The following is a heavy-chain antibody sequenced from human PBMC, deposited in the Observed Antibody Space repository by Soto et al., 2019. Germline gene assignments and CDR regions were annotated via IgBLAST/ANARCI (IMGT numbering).Heavy chain of an antibody. CDR3: AREACSGGNCFYFGPDY. CDR2: VSASGLNT. CDR1: GLTFSTYA. J-gene: IGHJ4*02. Sequence: VGSLRLSCAVSGLTFSTYAMAWVRQAPGKGLEWVSGVSASGLNTDYADPVKGRFYISRDNSKNTVSLHMNSLRAEDTALYYCAREACSGGNCFYFGPDYWGQGTLVTVSS. V-gene: IGHV3-23*01. D-gene: IGHD2-15*01.